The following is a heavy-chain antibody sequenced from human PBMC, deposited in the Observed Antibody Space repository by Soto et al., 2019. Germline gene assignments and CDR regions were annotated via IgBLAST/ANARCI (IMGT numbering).Heavy chain of an antibody. D-gene: IGHD2-21*01. CDR3: VRCGVAETY. J-gene: IGHJ4*01. V-gene: IGHV1-8*02. CDR2: MNPNSGTT. Sequence: GASVKVSCKASGYTFSTQNINWVRQATGQGLEWMGWMNPNSGTTGYAQKFQDRLTLTRDTSITTAYMELSSLTSDDTAVYFCVRCGVAETYWGGGTQVTVSS. CDR1: GYTFSTQN.